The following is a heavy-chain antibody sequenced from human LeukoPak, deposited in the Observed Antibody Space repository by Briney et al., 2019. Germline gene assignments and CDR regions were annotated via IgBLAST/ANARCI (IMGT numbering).Heavy chain of an antibody. CDR3: ARSRYGGNEFDY. D-gene: IGHD4-23*01. V-gene: IGHV3-13*01. CDR2: IGTAGDT. J-gene: IGHJ4*02. Sequence: SGGPLRLSCAASGFTFSSYDMHWVRQATGKGLEWVSAIGTAGDTYYPGSVKGRFTISRENAKNSLYLQMNSLRAGDTAVYYCARSRYGGNEFDYWGQGTLVTVSS. CDR1: GFTFSSYD.